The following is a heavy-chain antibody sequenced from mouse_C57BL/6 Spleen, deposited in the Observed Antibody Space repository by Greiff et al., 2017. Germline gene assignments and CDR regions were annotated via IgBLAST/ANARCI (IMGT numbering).Heavy chain of an antibody. D-gene: IGHD2-4*01. J-gene: IGHJ4*01. CDR3: ARQGGLRQGYAMDY. V-gene: IGHV5-12*01. Sequence: EVQVVESGGGLVQPGGSLKLSCAASGFTFSDYYMYWVRQTPEKRLEWVAYISNGGGSTYYPDTVKGRFTISRDNAKNTLYLQMSRLKSEDTAMYYCARQGGLRQGYAMDYWGQGTSVTVSS. CDR2: ISNGGGST. CDR1: GFTFSDYY.